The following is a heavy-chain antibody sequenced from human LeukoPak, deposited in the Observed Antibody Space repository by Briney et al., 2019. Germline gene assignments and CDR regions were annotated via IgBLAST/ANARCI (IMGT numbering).Heavy chain of an antibody. Sequence: GGSLRLSCAASGFTFDDYGMNWVRQAPGKGLEWVSGINWNGGSTGYADSVKGRFTISRDNAKNSLYLQMNSLRAEDTALYYCARRCSSQRFALFGYWGQGTLVTVSS. D-gene: IGHD6-13*01. CDR1: GFTFDDYG. J-gene: IGHJ4*02. V-gene: IGHV3-20*04. CDR2: INWNGGST. CDR3: ARRCSSQRFALFGY.